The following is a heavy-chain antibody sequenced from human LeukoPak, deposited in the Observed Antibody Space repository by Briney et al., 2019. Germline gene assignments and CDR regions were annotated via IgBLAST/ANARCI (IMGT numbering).Heavy chain of an antibody. J-gene: IGHJ3*02. CDR1: GFTFSSYW. CDR3: AKSSPYSYDSSAYYDSAFDI. CDR2: INSDGSST. D-gene: IGHD3-22*01. Sequence: GGSLRLSCAASGFTFSSYWMHWVRQAPGKGLVWVSRINSDGSSTSYADSVKGRFTISRDSSKNTLYLQMNSLRAEDTAVYYCAKSSPYSYDSSAYYDSAFDIWGQGTMVTVSS. V-gene: IGHV3-74*01.